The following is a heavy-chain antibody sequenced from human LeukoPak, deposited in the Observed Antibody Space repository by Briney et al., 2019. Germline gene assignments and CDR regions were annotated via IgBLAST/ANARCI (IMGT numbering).Heavy chain of an antibody. CDR2: IYYSGST. J-gene: IGHJ4*02. CDR3: ARSLRVATTFDY. Sequence: SETLSLTCTVSGGSISSGDYSWSWIRQPPGKGLEWIGYIYYSGSTYYNPSLKSRVTISVDTSKNQFSLKLSPVTAADTAVYYCARSLRVATTFDYWGQGTLVTVSS. D-gene: IGHD5-12*01. V-gene: IGHV4-30-4*01. CDR1: GGSISSGDYS.